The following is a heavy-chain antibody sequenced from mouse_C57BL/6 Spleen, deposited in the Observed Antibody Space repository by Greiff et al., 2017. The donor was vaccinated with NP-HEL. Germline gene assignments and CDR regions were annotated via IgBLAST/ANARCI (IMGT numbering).Heavy chain of an antibody. Sequence: VHVKQSGPVLVKPGASVKMSCKASGYTFTDYYMNWVKQSHGKSLEWIGVINPYNGGTSYNQKFKGKATLTVDKSSSTAYMELNSLTSEDSAVYYCARQRLRNYAMDYWGQGTSVTVSS. D-gene: IGHD2-4*01. CDR1: GYTFTDYY. V-gene: IGHV1-19*01. CDR2: INPYNGGT. J-gene: IGHJ4*01. CDR3: ARQRLRNYAMDY.